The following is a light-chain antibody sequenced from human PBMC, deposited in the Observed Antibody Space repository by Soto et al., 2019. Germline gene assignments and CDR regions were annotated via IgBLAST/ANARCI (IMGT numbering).Light chain of an antibody. CDR3: QQCYMGWT. CDR1: QSIGRF. CDR2: DAS. Sequence: DIPMTQSPSTLSASVGDRVTITCRASQSIGRFLAWYQHQPGKAPKLLIYDASTLESGVPSRFSGTGSGTEFTFSITSLRPEDFGTYYCQQCYMGWTFGQGTKVDFK. V-gene: IGKV1-5*01. J-gene: IGKJ1*01.